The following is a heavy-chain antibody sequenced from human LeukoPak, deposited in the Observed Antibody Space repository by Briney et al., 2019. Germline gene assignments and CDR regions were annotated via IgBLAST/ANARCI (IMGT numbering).Heavy chain of an antibody. Sequence: PEGSLRLSCAASGFTFSSYAMHWVRQAPGKGLEWVAVISYDGSNKYYADSVKGRFTISRDNSKNTLYLQMNSLRAEDTAVYYCARDLGGTFWSGYIDWGQGTLVTVSS. V-gene: IGHV3-30*01. D-gene: IGHD3-3*01. CDR2: ISYDGSNK. CDR1: GFTFSSYA. CDR3: ARDLGGTFWSGYID. J-gene: IGHJ4*02.